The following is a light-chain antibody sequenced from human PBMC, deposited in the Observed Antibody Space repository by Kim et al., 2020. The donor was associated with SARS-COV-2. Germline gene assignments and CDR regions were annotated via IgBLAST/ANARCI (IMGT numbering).Light chain of an antibody. J-gene: IGKJ2*01. CDR3: QQYNWPPAYT. V-gene: IGKV3-15*01. CDR1: QSVSSN. Sequence: VSPGERATLSCRASQSVSSNLAWYQQKPGQAPRLLIYSASNRATGIPARFSGSGSGTEFTLTISSLQSEDSAVYYCQQYNWPPAYTFGQGTKLEI. CDR2: SAS.